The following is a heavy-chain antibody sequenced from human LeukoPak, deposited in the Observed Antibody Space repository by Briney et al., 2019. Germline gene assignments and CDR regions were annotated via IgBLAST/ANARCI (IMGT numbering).Heavy chain of an antibody. V-gene: IGHV1-2*02. Sequence: ASVKVSCKAAGYTFTDYYMHWVRHAPGQGLEWMGWSNPNSGGTNSAQKFQGRVTMTSDTSISTAYMELSRLRSDDTAVFFCARARYDSSDFEYIQHWGQRTLVTVSS. D-gene: IGHD3-22*01. J-gene: IGHJ1*01. CDR1: GYTFTDYY. CDR2: SNPNSGGT. CDR3: ARARYDSSDFEYIQH.